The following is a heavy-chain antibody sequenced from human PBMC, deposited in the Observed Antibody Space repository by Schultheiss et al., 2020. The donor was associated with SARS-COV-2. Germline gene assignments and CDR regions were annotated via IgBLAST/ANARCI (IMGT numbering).Heavy chain of an antibody. J-gene: IGHJ6*02. CDR3: ARDHPLKGMDV. CDR1: GGSFSGSY. CDR2: INYSGRT. Sequence: SETLSLTCAVYGGSFSGSYWSWIRQPPGKGLEWIGEINYSGRTFHNPSLKSRVTMSVDTSKNQVTLNLNSVTAADTAVYYCARDHPLKGMDVWGQGTTVTVSS. V-gene: IGHV4-34*09.